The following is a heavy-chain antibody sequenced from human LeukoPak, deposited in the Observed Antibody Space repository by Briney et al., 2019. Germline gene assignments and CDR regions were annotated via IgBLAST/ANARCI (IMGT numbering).Heavy chain of an antibody. CDR2: IKQDGSEK. CDR3: ATSYDMGWLIGY. J-gene: IGHJ4*02. D-gene: IGHD3/OR15-3a*01. Sequence: GGSLRLSCAASGFTFGDTWMNWVRQVPGQGLEWVANIKQDGSEKFYVASVKGRFTISRDNGKSSLCLQMNSLRAEDTALYYCATSYDMGWLIGYWGQGTLVTVSS. CDR1: GFTFGDTW. V-gene: IGHV3-7*03.